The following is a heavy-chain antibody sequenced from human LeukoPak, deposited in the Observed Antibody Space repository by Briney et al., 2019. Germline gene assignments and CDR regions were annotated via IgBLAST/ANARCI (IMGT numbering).Heavy chain of an antibody. J-gene: IGHJ4*02. CDR1: GGTFSSYA. CDR3: AREGGYCSSTSCFQSGSFDY. D-gene: IGHD2-2*01. V-gene: IGHV1-69*01. Sequence: ASVKVSCKASGGTFSSYAISWVRQAPGQGLEWMGGIIPIFGTANYAQKFQGRVTITADESTSTAYMELSSLRSEDTAVYYCAREGGYCSSTSCFQSGSFDYWGQGTLVTVSS. CDR2: IIPIFGTA.